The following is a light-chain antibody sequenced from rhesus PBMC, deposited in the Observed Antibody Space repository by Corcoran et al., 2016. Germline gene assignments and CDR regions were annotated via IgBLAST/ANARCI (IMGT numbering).Light chain of an antibody. V-gene: IGKV1-22*01. CDR3: PQYSSSPIFT. CDR2: KGS. CDR1: QSISSW. J-gene: IGKJ3*01. Sequence: DIQMTQSPSSLSASVGDTVTITCRASQSISSWLAWYQQKPGKAPKPLIYKGSSLQIGVPSRFSGSGAGTDFPLTISSLQSEDFATYYCPQYSSSPIFTFGPGTKLDIK.